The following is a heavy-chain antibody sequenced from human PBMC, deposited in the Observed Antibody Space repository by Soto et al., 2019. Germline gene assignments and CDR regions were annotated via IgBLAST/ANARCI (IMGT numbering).Heavy chain of an antibody. Sequence: QVQLLQWGAGLLKPSETLSLTCAVYGGSFSGFSWTWIRQPPGKGLEWIGEVNHSGGTNYNPSLKSRVTISVDTSKNQFFLRLSTLTAADTAVYYCASQGRDGSGYPSRIGFYWGQGTLVTVSS. CDR3: ASQGRDGSGYPSRIGFY. V-gene: IGHV4-34*01. CDR2: VNHSGGT. J-gene: IGHJ4*02. D-gene: IGHD3-22*01. CDR1: GGSFSGFS.